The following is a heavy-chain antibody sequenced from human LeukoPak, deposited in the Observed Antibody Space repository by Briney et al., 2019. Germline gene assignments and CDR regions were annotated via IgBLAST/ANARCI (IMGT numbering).Heavy chain of an antibody. J-gene: IGHJ4*02. CDR1: GFTFSRYS. D-gene: IGHD3-10*01. Sequence: PGGSLRLSCAASGFTFSRYSMNWVRQAPGKGLEWVSYISNRISTIYYADSVKGRFTISRDNAKNSLCLQMNSLRDEDTAVYYCAGDLDYYGSGNDYWGQGTLVTVSS. CDR2: ISNRISTI. CDR3: AGDLDYYGSGNDY. V-gene: IGHV3-48*02.